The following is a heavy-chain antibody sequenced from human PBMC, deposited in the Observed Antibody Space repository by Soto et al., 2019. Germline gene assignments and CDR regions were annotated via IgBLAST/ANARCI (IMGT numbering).Heavy chain of an antibody. CDR2: IYHRGRA. V-gene: IGHV4-61*08. Sequence: QVQLQESGPGLVKPSETLSLTCNVSGGSLNSGAYYWSWIRQPPGKGLEWIGYIYHRGRADYNPSLKSRATISLDTSKNQFSLKLKSVNAVDTGVYYCARSWGGDCYSDWGQGTLVTVSS. D-gene: IGHD2-21*01. CDR1: GGSLNSGAYY. J-gene: IGHJ4*02. CDR3: ARSWGGDCYSD.